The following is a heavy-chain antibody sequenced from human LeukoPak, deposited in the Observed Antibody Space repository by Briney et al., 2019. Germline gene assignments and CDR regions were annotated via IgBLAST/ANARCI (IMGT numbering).Heavy chain of an antibody. Sequence: GGSLRLSCAASGFTFSSYAMSWVRQAPGKGLECISGFSGSGGSTYYADSVKGRFTISRDNSKNTLYLQMNSLRAEDTAVYYCARAVEDFYYYMDVWGKGTTVTVSS. CDR1: GFTFSSYA. V-gene: IGHV3-23*01. J-gene: IGHJ6*03. D-gene: IGHD6-19*01. CDR3: ARAVEDFYYYMDV. CDR2: FSGSGGST.